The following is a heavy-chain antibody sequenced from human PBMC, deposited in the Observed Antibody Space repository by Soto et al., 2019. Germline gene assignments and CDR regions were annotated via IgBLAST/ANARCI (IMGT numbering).Heavy chain of an antibody. Sequence: QVQLVESGGGLVQPGKSLRLSCAASGFTFRTYGMHWVRQVPGKGLEWVASISYDGKNKNYADSVKGRFTISRDNSKNTLNLQMNSLRAEETAVFYCAKEGLGYCSGGNCYSGAFDIWGQGTMVTVSS. CDR3: AKEGLGYCSGGNCYSGAFDI. CDR2: ISYDGKNK. J-gene: IGHJ3*02. V-gene: IGHV3-30*18. CDR1: GFTFRTYG. D-gene: IGHD2-15*01.